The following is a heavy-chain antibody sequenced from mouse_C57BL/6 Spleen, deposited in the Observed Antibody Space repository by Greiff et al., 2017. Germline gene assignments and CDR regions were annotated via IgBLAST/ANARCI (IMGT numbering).Heavy chain of an antibody. J-gene: IGHJ1*03. D-gene: IGHD1-1*01. V-gene: IGHV2-2*01. Sequence: VQLVESGPGLVQPSQSLSITCTVSGFSLTSYGVHWVRQSPGKGLEWLGVIWSGGSTDYNAAFISRLSISKDNSKSQVFFKMNSLQADDTAIYYCARGNYGSPWYFDVWGTGTTVTVSS. CDR3: ARGNYGSPWYFDV. CDR1: GFSLTSYG. CDR2: IWSGGST.